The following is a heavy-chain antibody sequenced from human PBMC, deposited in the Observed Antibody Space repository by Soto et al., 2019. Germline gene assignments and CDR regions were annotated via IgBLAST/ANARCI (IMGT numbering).Heavy chain of an antibody. V-gene: IGHV3-9*01. D-gene: IGHD6-13*01. CDR1: VCTFDDYT. CDR3: VKDKWYNTTWYLDA. J-gene: IGHJ6*03. Sequence: PLRLSFAASVCTFDDYTMHGVLQAPGKCLEWVASISWNSGSIGYADSVKGRFTISRDNAKNSLSLQMNSLRPEDTALYYCVKDKWYNTTWYLDAWG. CDR2: ISWNSGSI.